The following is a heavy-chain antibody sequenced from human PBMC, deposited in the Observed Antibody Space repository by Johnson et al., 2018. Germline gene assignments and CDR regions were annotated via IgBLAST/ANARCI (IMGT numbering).Heavy chain of an antibody. CDR2: IYAGGGT. CDR1: GFSLSAHG. J-gene: IGHJ6*02. Sequence: EVQLVETGGGLVHPGGSLRLSCEVSGFSLSAHGMNWVRQAPGKGLEWVSIIYAGGGTYYADSVKGRFTIPRDNSNNTLYLQMNSLRAEDTAEYYCAKKWCGFPCGMDGWGQGTTVTVSS. D-gene: IGHD3-3*01. CDR3: AKKWCGFPCGMDG. V-gene: IGHV3-23*03.